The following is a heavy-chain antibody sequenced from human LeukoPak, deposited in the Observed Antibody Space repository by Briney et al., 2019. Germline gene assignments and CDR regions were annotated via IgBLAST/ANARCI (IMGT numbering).Heavy chain of an antibody. CDR1: GCTFNNAW. Sequence: PGGSLRLSCAASGCTFNNAWMSWVRQAPGEGLEWVGRIKSKTDGETTDYAAPVKGRFTISREDSKNTLYLQMNSLKTEDTAVYYCTTEDASEYDAFDIWGQGTMVTVSS. V-gene: IGHV3-15*01. CDR2: IKSKTDGETT. J-gene: IGHJ3*02. D-gene: IGHD3-10*01. CDR3: TTEDASEYDAFDI.